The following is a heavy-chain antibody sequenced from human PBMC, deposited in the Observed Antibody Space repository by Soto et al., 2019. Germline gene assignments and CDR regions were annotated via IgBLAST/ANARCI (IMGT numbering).Heavy chain of an antibody. CDR3: APRKTGSYFDY. CDR2: IGASGAGT. Sequence: PGGSLRLSCAGSGFTFSNYAMSWVRQAPGTGLEWVSGIGASGAGTYYADSVKGRFTISRDNSKNTLHLQMNSLRAEDTAVYYCAPRKTGSYFDYWGQGTLVTVSS. CDR1: GFTFSNYA. V-gene: IGHV3-23*01. J-gene: IGHJ4*02. D-gene: IGHD1-26*01.